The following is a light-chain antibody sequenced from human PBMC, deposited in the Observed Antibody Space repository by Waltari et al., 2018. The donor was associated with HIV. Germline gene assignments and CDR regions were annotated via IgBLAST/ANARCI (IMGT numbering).Light chain of an antibody. CDR2: EVT. CDR1: SSDVGSYNI. J-gene: IGLJ2*01. V-gene: IGLV2-23*02. Sequence: QSALTQPASVSGSPGQSNTISCTGTSSDVGSYNIVSWYHQHPGKAPKLMSYEVTKRPSVVSNRFYGAKSGNTASLTISGLQAEDEADYYCCSYAGTYVVFGGGTKLTVL. CDR3: CSYAGTYVV.